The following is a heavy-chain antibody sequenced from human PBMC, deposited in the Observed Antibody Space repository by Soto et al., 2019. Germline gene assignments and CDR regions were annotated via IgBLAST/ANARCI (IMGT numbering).Heavy chain of an antibody. CDR2: ISSSSSYI. CDR3: ARSLNIAALADYYYYYMEL. V-gene: IGHV3-21*01. J-gene: IGHJ6*03. CDR1: GFTFSSYS. D-gene: IGHD6-6*01. Sequence: EVQLVESGGGLVKPGGSLRLSCAASGFTFSSYSMNWVRQAPGKGLEWVSSISSSSSYIYYADSVKGRFTISRDNDKNPLYLEMNSLRAEDTAVDYCARSLNIAALADYYYYYMELLGKGTTVTGPS.